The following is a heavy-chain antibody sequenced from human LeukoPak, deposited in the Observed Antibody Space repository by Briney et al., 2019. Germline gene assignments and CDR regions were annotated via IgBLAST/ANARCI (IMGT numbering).Heavy chain of an antibody. D-gene: IGHD2/OR15-2a*01. Sequence: SETLSLTCTVSGGSISNYYWSWIRRPPGKELEWIGYIYDSGSTSYNPSLKSRVTISVDSSKNQFSLKLSSVTAADAAVYYCARDLELGYWGQGTLVTVSS. V-gene: IGHV4-59*01. J-gene: IGHJ4*02. CDR1: GGSISNYY. CDR3: ARDLELGY. CDR2: IYDSGST.